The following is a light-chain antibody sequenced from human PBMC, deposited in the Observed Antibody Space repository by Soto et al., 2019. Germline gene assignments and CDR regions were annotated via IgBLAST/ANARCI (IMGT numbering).Light chain of an antibody. CDR1: QSVLYSSNNKNY. J-gene: IGKJ1*01. CDR3: QQYLRPWT. V-gene: IGKV4-1*01. CDR2: WAS. Sequence: DIVMTQSPDSLAVSLGERATINCKSSQSVLYSSNNKNYLACYQQKPGQPPKLLIYWASTRESGVPDRFSGSGSCTDFTLTISILQAEDVAVYYCQQYLRPWTFGQGTKVEIK.